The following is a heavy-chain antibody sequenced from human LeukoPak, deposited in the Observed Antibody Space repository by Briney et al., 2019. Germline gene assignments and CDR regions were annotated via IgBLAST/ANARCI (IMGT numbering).Heavy chain of an antibody. CDR2: IFYSGST. CDR1: GGSISTSNYY. J-gene: IGHJ4*02. CDR3: ARGVVAAPQTFDY. V-gene: IGHV4-39*07. D-gene: IGHD2-15*01. Sequence: PSETLSLTCTVSGGSISTSNYYWGWIRQPPGKGLEWIGNIFYSGSTYYGPSLKSRLTISLDTSRNQFSLKLNSVTAADTAVYYCARGVVAAPQTFDYWGQGNLVTVSS.